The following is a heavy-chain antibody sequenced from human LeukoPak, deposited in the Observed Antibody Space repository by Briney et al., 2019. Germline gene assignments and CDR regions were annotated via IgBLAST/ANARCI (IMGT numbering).Heavy chain of an antibody. Sequence: ASLTVSCTASGYTFTNYHINWVRQAPGQGLEWMGWINPNTGDRGYAQKFQGRVSISSDTSISTAYMELGSPRSDDTAVYFCARTTSLTASGYDYWGQGTLVTVSS. CDR3: ARTTSLTASGYDY. D-gene: IGHD4-17*01. CDR1: GYTFTNYH. V-gene: IGHV1-8*03. J-gene: IGHJ4*02. CDR2: INPNTGDR.